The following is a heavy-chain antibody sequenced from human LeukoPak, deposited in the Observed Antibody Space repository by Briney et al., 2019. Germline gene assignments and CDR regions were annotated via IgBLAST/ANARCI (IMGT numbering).Heavy chain of an antibody. D-gene: IGHD2-15*01. V-gene: IGHV4-61*01. CDR1: GGSISTSNYY. Sequence: PSETLSLTCTVSGGSISTSNYYWGWIRQPPGKGLEWIGYIYYSGSTNYNPSLKSRVTISVDTSKNQFSLKLSSVTAADTAVYYCARDSRRNCSGGSCYSPTTYYYYMDVWGKGTTVTISS. J-gene: IGHJ6*03. CDR2: IYYSGST. CDR3: ARDSRRNCSGGSCYSPTTYYYYMDV.